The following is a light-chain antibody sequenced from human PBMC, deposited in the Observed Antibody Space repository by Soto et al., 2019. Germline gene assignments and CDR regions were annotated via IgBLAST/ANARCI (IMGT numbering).Light chain of an antibody. V-gene: IGKV1-9*01. Sequence: DIQLTRSPSFLSASVGDRVTITCRASQGISSYLAWYQQKLGKAPKLLIYAASTLQSGVPSRFSGNGSGTEFTLTINSLQPEDFATYYCQQVDSYPFTFGQGTRLEIK. J-gene: IGKJ5*01. CDR3: QQVDSYPFT. CDR2: AAS. CDR1: QGISSY.